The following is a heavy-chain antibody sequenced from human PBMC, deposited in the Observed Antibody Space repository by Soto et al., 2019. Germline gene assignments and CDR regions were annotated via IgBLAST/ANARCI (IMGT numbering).Heavy chain of an antibody. CDR1: GYTFTSYA. D-gene: IGHD2-21*02. CDR3: ARSIVVVTALDY. Sequence: QVQLVQSGAEEKKPGASVKVSCKASGYTFTSYAMHWVRQAPGQRLEWMGWITAGNGNTKYSQKFQGRGTITRDTSASTAYMELSSLRSEDTAVYYCARSIVVVTALDYWGQGTLVTVSS. J-gene: IGHJ4*02. CDR2: ITAGNGNT. V-gene: IGHV1-3*05.